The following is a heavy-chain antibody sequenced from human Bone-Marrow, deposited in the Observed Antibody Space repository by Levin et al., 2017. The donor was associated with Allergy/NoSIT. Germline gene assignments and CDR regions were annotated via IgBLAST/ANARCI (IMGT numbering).Heavy chain of an antibody. CDR1: GFIFSDYS. J-gene: IGHJ4*02. CDR3: AREVEKSNGYKYYCDY. CDR2: ISSTSGYI. Sequence: GGSLRLSCAVSGFIFSDYSMNWVRQAPGKGLEFVSSISSTSGYISYADSVKGRFTISRDNAKNSLYLQMNSLRAEETAVYYCAREVEKSNGYKYYCDYWGQGTLVTVSS. D-gene: IGHD5-18*01. V-gene: IGHV3-21*01.